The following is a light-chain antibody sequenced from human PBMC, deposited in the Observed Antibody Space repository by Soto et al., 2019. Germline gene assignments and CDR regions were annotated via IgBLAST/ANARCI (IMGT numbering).Light chain of an antibody. CDR1: QSISNY. Sequence: DIQMTQSPSSLSACGGDRFTLSCGSGQSISNYLNWYQHKPGKAPKLLIYAASSLQTGVPSRFSGSGSGTDFTLTISSLQPEDFATYYCQQSYSTPTFGQGTRLEIK. CDR2: AAS. CDR3: QQSYSTPT. V-gene: IGKV1-39*01. J-gene: IGKJ5*01.